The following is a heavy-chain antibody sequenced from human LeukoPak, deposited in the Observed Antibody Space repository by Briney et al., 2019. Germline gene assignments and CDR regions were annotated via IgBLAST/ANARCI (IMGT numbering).Heavy chain of an antibody. J-gene: IGHJ6*02. CDR2: IIPIFGTA. CDR1: GGTFSSYA. Sequence: ASVKVSCKASGGTFSSYAISWVRQAPGQGLEWMGGIIPIFGTANYAQKFQGRVTITADESTSTAYMELSSLRSEDTAVYYCARDPGLSGGLDYYYGMDVWGQGTTVTVSS. V-gene: IGHV1-69*01. CDR3: ARDPGLSGGLDYYYGMDV. D-gene: IGHD2-15*01.